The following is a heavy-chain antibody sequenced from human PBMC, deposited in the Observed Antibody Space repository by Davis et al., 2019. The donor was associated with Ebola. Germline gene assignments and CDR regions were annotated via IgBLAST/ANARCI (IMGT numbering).Heavy chain of an antibody. J-gene: IGHJ6*04. V-gene: IGHV5-51*01. CDR2: IYPGDSDT. CDR1: GYSFTSYW. CDR3: ARDVINVVGASRGIYYGLDV. D-gene: IGHD1-26*01. Sequence: KVPCKGSGYSFTSYWIGWGRQMPGKGLEWTGIIYPGDSDTRYSPSFQGQVTISADKSISTAYLQWSSLKASDTAMYYCARDVINVVGASRGIYYGLDVWGKGTTVTVSS.